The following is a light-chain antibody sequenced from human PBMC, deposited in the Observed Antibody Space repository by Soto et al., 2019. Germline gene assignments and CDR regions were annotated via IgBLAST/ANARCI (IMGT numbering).Light chain of an antibody. CDR1: PGISNY. V-gene: IGKV1-27*01. CDR2: AAS. CDR3: QKYNNAPRT. J-gene: IGKJ1*01. Sequence: DIQMTQSPSSQSASVGDTVTITCRASPGISNYLAWYQQKPGQVPNLLIYAASTLQSGVPSRFSGSGSGTDFTLTISSLRPEDVATYYCQKYNNAPRTFGQGTKVEI.